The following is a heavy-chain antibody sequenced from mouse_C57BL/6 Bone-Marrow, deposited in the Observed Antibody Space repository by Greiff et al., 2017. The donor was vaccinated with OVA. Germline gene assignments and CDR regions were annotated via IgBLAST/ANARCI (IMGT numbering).Heavy chain of an antibody. J-gene: IGHJ3*01. V-gene: IGHV1-26*01. Sequence: VQLQQSGPELVKPGASVKISCKASGYTFTDYYMNWVKQSHGKSLEWIGDINPNNGGTSYNQKFKGKATLTVDKSSSTAYMELRSLTSEDSAVYYCARYGNYLAWFAYWGQGTLVTVSA. CDR3: ARYGNYLAWFAY. CDR1: GYTFTDYY. CDR2: INPNNGGT. D-gene: IGHD2-1*01.